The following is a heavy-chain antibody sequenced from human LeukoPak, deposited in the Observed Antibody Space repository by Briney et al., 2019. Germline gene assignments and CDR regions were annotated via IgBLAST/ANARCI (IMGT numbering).Heavy chain of an antibody. CDR3: ARLDSSGWYSWFDP. Sequence: PSETLSLTCTVSGGSISSSSYYWGWVRQPPGTGLEWLGSIYYSGSAYYNPSLKSRVTISVDTSKNQFSLKLSSVTAADTAVYYCARLDSSGWYSWFDPWGQGTLVTVSS. CDR1: GGSISSSSYY. V-gene: IGHV4-39*01. CDR2: IYYSGSA. D-gene: IGHD6-19*01. J-gene: IGHJ5*02.